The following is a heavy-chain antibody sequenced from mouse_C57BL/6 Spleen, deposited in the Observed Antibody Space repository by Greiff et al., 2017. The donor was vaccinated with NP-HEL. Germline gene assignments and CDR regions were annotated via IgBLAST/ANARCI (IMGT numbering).Heavy chain of an antibody. D-gene: IGHD3-1*01. Sequence: DVKLVESGGGLVKPGGSLKLSCAASGFTFSSYAMSWVRQTPEKRLEWVATISDGGSYTYYPDNVKGRFTISRDNAKNNLYLQMSHLKSEDTAMYYCARDRGGGRYYYAMDYWGQGTSVTVSS. J-gene: IGHJ4*01. CDR2: ISDGGSYT. CDR1: GFTFSSYA. CDR3: ARDRGGGRYYYAMDY. V-gene: IGHV5-4*01.